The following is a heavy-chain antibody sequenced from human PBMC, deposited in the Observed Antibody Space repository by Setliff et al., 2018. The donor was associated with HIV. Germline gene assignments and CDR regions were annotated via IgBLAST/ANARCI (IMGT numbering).Heavy chain of an antibody. V-gene: IGHV4-34*01. Sequence: PSETLSLTCAVYGGSLNDYSWNWIRQSPGKGLEWIGEVNLPKTLNYNPSLESRITISVDTSTKQFSLDLSSVTAADTAVYFCARAIVKTGYHTKSRVFDYWGQGTLVTVSS. D-gene: IGHD3-9*01. CDR1: GGSLNDYS. CDR2: VNLPKTL. CDR3: ARAIVKTGYHTKSRVFDY. J-gene: IGHJ4*02.